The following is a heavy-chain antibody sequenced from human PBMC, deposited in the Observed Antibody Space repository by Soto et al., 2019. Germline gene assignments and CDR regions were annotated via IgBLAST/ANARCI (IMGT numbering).Heavy chain of an antibody. D-gene: IGHD6-25*01. J-gene: IGHJ5*02. CDR1: GGSISSSNW. CDR2: IYHSGST. CDR3: ARVPEDGYSSGDWFDP. Sequence: PSETLSLTCAVSGGSISSSNWWSWVRQPPGKGLEWIGEIYHSGSTNYNPTLKSRVTISVDKSKNQFSLKLSSVTAADTAVYYCARVPEDGYSSGDWFDPWGQGTLVTVSS. V-gene: IGHV4-4*02.